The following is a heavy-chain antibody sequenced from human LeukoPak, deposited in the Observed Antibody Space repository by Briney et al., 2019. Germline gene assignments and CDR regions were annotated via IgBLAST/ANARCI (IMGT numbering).Heavy chain of an antibody. D-gene: IGHD1-1*01. CDR3: AREDRRYGAFDI. J-gene: IGHJ3*02. V-gene: IGHV3-48*03. CDR2: ISSSSSTI. CDR1: GFTFSSYE. Sequence: GGSLRLSCAASGFTFSSYEMNWVRQAPGKGLEWVSYISSSSSTIFYADSVRGRFTISRDNAKNSLYLQMNSLRAEDTAVYYCAREDRRYGAFDIWGHGTMVTVSS.